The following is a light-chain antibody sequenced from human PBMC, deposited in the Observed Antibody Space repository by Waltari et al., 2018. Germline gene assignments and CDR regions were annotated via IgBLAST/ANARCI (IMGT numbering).Light chain of an antibody. CDR2: DVS. CDR1: SIDLCGYHS. CDR3: CSYAGSYNLV. Sequence: QSALTQPRSVSGSPGQSATTSCTGPSIDLCGYHSFPWFQQHPGKAPKFMIYDVSERPSGVPDRFSGSKSGNTASLTISGLQAEDEADYYCCSYAGSYNLVFGGGTKLTVL. V-gene: IGLV2-11*01. J-gene: IGLJ2*01.